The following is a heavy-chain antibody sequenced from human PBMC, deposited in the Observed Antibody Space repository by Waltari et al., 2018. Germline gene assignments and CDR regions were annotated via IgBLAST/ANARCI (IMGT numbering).Heavy chain of an antibody. CDR3: ARDPNRPCGVATITMYYYGMDV. J-gene: IGHJ6*02. CDR1: GYTFTSYA. CDR2: INAGNGNT. Sequence: QVQLAPSGAEVKKPGASVKVSCKASGYTFTSYAMHWVRQAPGQRLEWMGWINAGNGNTKYSQKFQGKVTITRDTSASTAYMELSSLGSEDTAVYYCARDPNRPCGVATITMYYYGMDVWGQGTTVTVSS. D-gene: IGHD5-12*01. V-gene: IGHV1-3*01.